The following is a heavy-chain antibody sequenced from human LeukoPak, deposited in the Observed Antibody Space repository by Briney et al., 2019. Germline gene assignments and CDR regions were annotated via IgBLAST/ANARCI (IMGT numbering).Heavy chain of an antibody. Sequence: ASVKVSCKASGYTFTSYDINWVRQATGQGLEWMGWMNPNSGNTGYAQKFQGRVTMTRNTSISTAYMELSSLRSEDTAVYYCARGVGLRYFDWLLVGGYYFDYWGQGTLVTVSS. CDR2: MNPNSGNT. D-gene: IGHD3-9*01. J-gene: IGHJ4*02. CDR3: ARGVGLRYFDWLLVGGYYFDY. CDR1: GYTFTSYD. V-gene: IGHV1-8*01.